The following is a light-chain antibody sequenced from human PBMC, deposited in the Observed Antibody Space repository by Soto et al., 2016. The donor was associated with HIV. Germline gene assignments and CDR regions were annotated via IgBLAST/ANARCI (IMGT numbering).Light chain of an antibody. CDR3: QQYNSVPWT. CDR1: QSVSVW. CDR2: KTS. V-gene: IGKV1-5*03. Sequence: DIQMTQSPSTLSASIGDRDTITCRASQSVSVWLAWYQQKPGKAPNLLIFKTSSLETGVPSRFSGSGSGSGTEFTLTLSSLQPDDIGTYYCQQYNSVPWTFGQGTKVEI. J-gene: IGKJ1*01.